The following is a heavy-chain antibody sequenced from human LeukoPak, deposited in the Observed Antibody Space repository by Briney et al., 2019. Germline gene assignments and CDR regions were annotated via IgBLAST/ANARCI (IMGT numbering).Heavy chain of an antibody. CDR2: IIPILGIA. D-gene: IGHD3-10*01. Sequence: SVEVSCKASGGTFSSYAISWVRQAPGQGLEWMGRIIPILGIANYAQKFQGRVTITADKSTSTAYMELSSLRSEDTAVYYCARDRGITMVREPPEHNDYWGQGTLVTVSS. CDR3: ARDRGITMVREPPEHNDY. CDR1: GGTFSSYA. J-gene: IGHJ4*02. V-gene: IGHV1-69*04.